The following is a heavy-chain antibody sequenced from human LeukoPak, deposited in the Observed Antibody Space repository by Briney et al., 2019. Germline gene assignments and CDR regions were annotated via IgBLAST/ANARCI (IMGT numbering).Heavy chain of an antibody. J-gene: IGHJ4*02. V-gene: IGHV3-30*02. Sequence: GGSLRLSCAASGFTFSSYGMHWVRQAPGKGLEWVAFIRYDGSNKYYADSVKGRFTISRDNSKNTLYLQMNSLRAEDTALYYCVKEKFVAGKPSFDYWGQGTLVTVSS. CDR2: IRYDGSNK. CDR3: VKEKFVAGKPSFDY. D-gene: IGHD6-19*01. CDR1: GFTFSSYG.